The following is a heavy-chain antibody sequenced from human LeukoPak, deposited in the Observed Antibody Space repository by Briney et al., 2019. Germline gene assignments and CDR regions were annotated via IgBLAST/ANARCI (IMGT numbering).Heavy chain of an antibody. CDR2: INPSGGST. Sequence: ASVKVSCKASGYTFTGYYMHWVRQAPGQGLEWMGIINPSGGSTSYAQKFQGRVTMTRDMSTSTVYMELSSLRSEDTAVYYCATNPFGDPSRYYYYYYMDVWGKGTTVTVSS. J-gene: IGHJ6*03. D-gene: IGHD3-3*01. V-gene: IGHV1-46*01. CDR1: GYTFTGYY. CDR3: ATNPFGDPSRYYYYYYMDV.